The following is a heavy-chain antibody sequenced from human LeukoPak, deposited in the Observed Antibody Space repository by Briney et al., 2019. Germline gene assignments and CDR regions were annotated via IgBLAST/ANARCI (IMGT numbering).Heavy chain of an antibody. J-gene: IGHJ6*03. CDR3: ARAKRQLLEEYYYYYYMDV. V-gene: IGHV3-48*03. Sequence: GGSLRLSCAASGFTFSSYEMNWVRQAPGKGLEWVSYISSSGSTIYYADSVKGRFTISRDNAKNALYLQMNSLRAEDTAVYYCARAKRQLLEEYYYYYYMDVWGKGTTVTVSS. CDR2: ISSSGSTI. D-gene: IGHD2-2*01. CDR1: GFTFSSYE.